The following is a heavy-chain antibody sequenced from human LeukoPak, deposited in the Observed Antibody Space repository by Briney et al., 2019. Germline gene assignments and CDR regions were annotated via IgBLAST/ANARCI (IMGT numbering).Heavy chain of an antibody. J-gene: IGHJ4*02. CDR1: GYTLSELS. Sequence: ASVKVSCKVSGYTLSELSMHWVRQAPGKGLEWMGGFDPEDGETIYAQKFQGRVTITEDTSTSTVYMELSSLRSEDTAVYYCARAYGSGSYTLLFFDYWGQGTLVTVSS. CDR3: ARAYGSGSYTLLFFDY. CDR2: FDPEDGET. V-gene: IGHV1-24*01. D-gene: IGHD3-10*01.